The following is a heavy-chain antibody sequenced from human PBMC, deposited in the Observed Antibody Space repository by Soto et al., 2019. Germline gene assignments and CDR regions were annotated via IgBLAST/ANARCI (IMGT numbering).Heavy chain of an antibody. CDR2: TYYRSKWYN. CDR1: GDSVSSNSAA. V-gene: IGHV6-1*01. Sequence: PSQTLSLTCAISGDSVSSNSAAWNWTRQSPSRGLEWLGRTYYRSKWYNDYAVSVKSRITINPDTSKNQFSLQLNSVTPEDTAVYYCARDYQGLGPDYYYYGMDVWGQGTTVTVSS. CDR3: ARDYQGLGPDYYYYGMDV. J-gene: IGHJ6*02. D-gene: IGHD2-2*01.